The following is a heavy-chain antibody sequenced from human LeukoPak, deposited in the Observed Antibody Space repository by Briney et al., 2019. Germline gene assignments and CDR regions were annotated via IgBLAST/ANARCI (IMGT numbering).Heavy chain of an antibody. V-gene: IGHV4-30-2*01. CDR3: ARGSSGGIDY. J-gene: IGHJ4*02. D-gene: IGHD6-6*01. CDR1: GGSFSSGGYS. CDR2: IYHSGST. Sequence: PSQTLSFTCAVSGGSFSSGGYSWSWIPQPPGKCLEWIGYIYHSGSTYYNPSLKSRVTISVDRSKNQFSLKLSSVTAADTAVYYCARGSSGGIDYWGQGTLVTVSS.